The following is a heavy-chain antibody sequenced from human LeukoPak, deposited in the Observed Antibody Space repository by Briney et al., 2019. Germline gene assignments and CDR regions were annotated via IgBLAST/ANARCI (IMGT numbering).Heavy chain of an antibody. CDR2: IYYSGST. J-gene: IGHJ6*03. D-gene: IGHD6-13*01. CDR1: GGSISSYY. Sequence: SETLSLTCTVSGGSISSYYWSWIRQPAGKGLEWIGYIYYSGSTNYNPSLKSRVTISVDTSKNQFSLKLSSVTAADTAVYYCARSAAAGIRYYYYYMDVWGKGATVTVSS. CDR3: ARSAAAGIRYYYYYMDV. V-gene: IGHV4-59*01.